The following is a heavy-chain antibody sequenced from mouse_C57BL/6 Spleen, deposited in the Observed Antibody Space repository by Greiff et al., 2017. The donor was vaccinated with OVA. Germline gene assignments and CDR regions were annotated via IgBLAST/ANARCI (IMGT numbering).Heavy chain of an antibody. J-gene: IGHJ4*01. Sequence: QVQLQQPGTELVKPGASVKLSCKASGYTFTSYWMHWVKQRPGQGLEWIGNINPSNGGTNYNEKFKSKATLTVDKSSSTAYMQLSSLTSEDSAVYYCARGTHYGNPYYYAMDYWGQGTSVTVSS. CDR1: GYTFTSYW. CDR3: ARGTHYGNPYYYAMDY. D-gene: IGHD2-1*01. V-gene: IGHV1-53*01. CDR2: INPSNGGT.